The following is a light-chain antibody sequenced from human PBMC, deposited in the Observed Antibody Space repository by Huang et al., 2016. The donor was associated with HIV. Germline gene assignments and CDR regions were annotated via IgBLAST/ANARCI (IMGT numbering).Light chain of an antibody. CDR3: QQYNTFWT. V-gene: IGKV1-5*03. J-gene: IGKJ1*01. CDR1: QSVSIW. CDR2: KSS. Sequence: DIQMTQSPSIVYASVGDRVTITCRASQSVSIWLAWYQQKTGHPPKRLIYKSSTLESGVPSRFSGSGSGTEFTLTISSLQPDDFATYYCQQYNTFWTFGQGTKV.